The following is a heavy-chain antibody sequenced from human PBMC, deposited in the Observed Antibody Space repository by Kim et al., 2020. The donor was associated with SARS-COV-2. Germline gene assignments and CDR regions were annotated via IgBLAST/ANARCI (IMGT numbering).Heavy chain of an antibody. V-gene: IGHV3-30*02. D-gene: IGHD2-21*02. CDR3: AKDRHIVVVTAIPGLDAFDI. J-gene: IGHJ3*02. Sequence: RFTISRDNSKNTLYLKMNSLRAEDTAVYYCAKDRHIVVVTAIPGLDAFDIWGQGTMVTVSS.